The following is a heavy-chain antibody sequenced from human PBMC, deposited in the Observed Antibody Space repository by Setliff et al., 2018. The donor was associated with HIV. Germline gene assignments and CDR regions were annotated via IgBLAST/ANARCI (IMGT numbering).Heavy chain of an antibody. D-gene: IGHD6-13*01. CDR1: GFTFSSYA. V-gene: IGHV3-23*01. CDR2: ISGSGGST. Sequence: GGSLRLSCAASGFTFSSYAMSWVRQAPGKGLEWVSAISGSGGSTYYADSVKGRFTISRDNAKNSLFLQMNSLRPEDTAVYYCARDCRVGWVFTYGMDVWGQGTLVTVSS. J-gene: IGHJ6*02. CDR3: ARDCRVGWVFTYGMDV.